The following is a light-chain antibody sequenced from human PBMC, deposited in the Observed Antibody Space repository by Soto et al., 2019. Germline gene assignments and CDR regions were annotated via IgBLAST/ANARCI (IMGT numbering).Light chain of an antibody. Sequence: DIQLTQPPSFLSASVGDRVTISCRASQGISSYLAWYQQNPGKAPKLLIHGASTLQSGVPSRFSGSGSGTEFTLTISSLQPEDFATYYCQHFNRYPRTFGQGTKLEIK. CDR2: GAS. J-gene: IGKJ2*01. V-gene: IGKV1-9*01. CDR3: QHFNRYPRT. CDR1: QGISSY.